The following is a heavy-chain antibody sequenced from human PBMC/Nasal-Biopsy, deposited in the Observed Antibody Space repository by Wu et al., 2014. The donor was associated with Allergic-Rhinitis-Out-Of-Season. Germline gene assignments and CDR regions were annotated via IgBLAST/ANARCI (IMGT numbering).Heavy chain of an antibody. CDR1: GFTFSSFG. J-gene: IGHJ4*02. CDR3: ARVQDGELPDY. Sequence: LRLSCAASGFTFSSFGMHWVRQAPGKGLEWVAVISYDGSNKYYADSVKGRFAISRDNSKNTLYLQMNSLRPEDTAVYYCARVQDGELPDYWGQGTLVTVSS. CDR2: ISYDGSNK. D-gene: IGHD2-15*01. V-gene: IGHV3-30*03.